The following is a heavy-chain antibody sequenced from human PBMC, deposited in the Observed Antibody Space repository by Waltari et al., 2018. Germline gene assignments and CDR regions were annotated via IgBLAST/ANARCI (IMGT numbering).Heavy chain of an antibody. J-gene: IGHJ6*02. D-gene: IGHD6-25*01. CDR1: GFSLSNARMG. Sequence: QVTLKESGPVLVKPTETLTLTCTVSGFSLSNARMGVSWIRQPPGKPLEWLAHIFSNDEKSYSTSLKSRLTISKDTSKSQVVLTMTNMDPVDTATYYCARIKAFTAAASPYYYGMDVWGQGTTVTVSS. CDR2: IFSNDEK. CDR3: ARIKAFTAAASPYYYGMDV. V-gene: IGHV2-26*01.